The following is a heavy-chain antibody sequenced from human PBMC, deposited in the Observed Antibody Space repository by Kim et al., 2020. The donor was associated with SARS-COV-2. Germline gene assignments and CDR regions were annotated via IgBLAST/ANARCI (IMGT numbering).Heavy chain of an antibody. D-gene: IGHD2-2*01. CDR2: IDINTGHP. CDR1: GYAFTTHA. V-gene: IGHV7-4-1*02. CDR3: VRDAPDNIIVPPASTFDY. Sequence: ASVKVSCKASGYAFTTHALNWLRQAPGRGLEWMGWIDINTGHPTYAQGFTGRVVFSVDTSVSTAYLQISSLKAEDTAVYYCVRDAPDNIIVPPASTFDYW. J-gene: IGHJ4*01.